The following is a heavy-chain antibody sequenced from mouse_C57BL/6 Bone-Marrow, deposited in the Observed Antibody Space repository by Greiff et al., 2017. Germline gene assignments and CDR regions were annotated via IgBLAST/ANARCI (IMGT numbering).Heavy chain of an antibody. CDR3: TTYDYGY. J-gene: IGHJ2*01. CDR1: GFNIKDDY. D-gene: IGHD2-4*01. V-gene: IGHV14-4*01. CDR2: IDPENGDT. Sequence: EVKLMESGAELVRPGASVKLSCTASGFNIKDDYMHWVKQRPEQGLEWIGWIDPENGDTEYASKFQGKATITADTSSNTAYLQLSSLTSEDTAVYYCTTYDYGYWGQGTTLTVSS.